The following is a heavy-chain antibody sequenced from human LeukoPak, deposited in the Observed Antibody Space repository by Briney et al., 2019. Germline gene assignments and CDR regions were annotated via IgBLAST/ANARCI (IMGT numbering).Heavy chain of an antibody. V-gene: IGHV3-30*02. CDR1: GFTFSSYG. CDR3: ANIDGGWHGPLAPPPSSNY. J-gene: IGHJ4*02. Sequence: GGSPRLSCAASGFTFSSYGMHWVRQAPGKGLEWVAFIRYDGSNKYYADSVKGRFTISRDNSKNTLYLQMNSLRAEDTAVYYCANIDGGWHGPLAPPPSSNYWGQGTLVTVSS. D-gene: IGHD6-19*01. CDR2: IRYDGSNK.